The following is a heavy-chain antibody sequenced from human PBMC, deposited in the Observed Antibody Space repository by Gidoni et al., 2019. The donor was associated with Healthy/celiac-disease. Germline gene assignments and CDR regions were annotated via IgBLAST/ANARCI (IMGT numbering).Heavy chain of an antibody. CDR2: IYPGDSDT. Sequence: EVQLVQSGAEVKKPGESLTISCKGSGYIFTSYWIGWVRQMPGKGLEWMGIIYPGDSDTRYSPSFQGQVTISADKSISTAYLQWSSLKASDTAMYYCARALCGGSCYSPYYFDYWGQGTLVTVSS. D-gene: IGHD2-15*01. V-gene: IGHV5-51*01. J-gene: IGHJ4*02. CDR1: GYIFTSYW. CDR3: ARALCGGSCYSPYYFDY.